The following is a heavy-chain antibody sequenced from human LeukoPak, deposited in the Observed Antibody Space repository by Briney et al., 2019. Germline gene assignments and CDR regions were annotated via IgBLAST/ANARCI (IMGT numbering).Heavy chain of an antibody. CDR2: INTNTGNP. J-gene: IGHJ5*02. CDR3: ARGRFNSRPVYWFDP. V-gene: IGHV7-4-1*02. D-gene: IGHD6-13*01. Sequence: GASVKVSCKASGYTFTGYYMHWVRQAPGQGLEWMGWINTNTGNPTYAQGFTGRFVFSLDTSVSTAYLQISSLKAEDTAVYYCARGRFNSRPVYWFDPWGQGALVTVSS. CDR1: GYTFTGYY.